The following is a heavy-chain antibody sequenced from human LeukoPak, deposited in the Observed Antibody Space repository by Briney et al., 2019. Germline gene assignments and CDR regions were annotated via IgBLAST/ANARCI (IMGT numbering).Heavy chain of an antibody. CDR2: INPNSGGT. D-gene: IGHD6-6*01. Sequence: GASVKVSCKASGYTFTGYYMHWVRQAPGQGLEWMGWINPNSGGTNYAQKFQGRVTMTRDTSISTAYMELSRLRSDDTAVYYCARSIEYSSSLYWFDPWGQGTLVTASS. V-gene: IGHV1-2*02. J-gene: IGHJ5*02. CDR1: GYTFTGYY. CDR3: ARSIEYSSSLYWFDP.